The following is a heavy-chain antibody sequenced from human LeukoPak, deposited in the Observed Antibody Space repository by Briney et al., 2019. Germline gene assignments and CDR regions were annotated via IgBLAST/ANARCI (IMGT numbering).Heavy chain of an antibody. D-gene: IGHD1-14*01. CDR1: GGSISSGSYY. V-gene: IGHV4-61*02. J-gene: IGHJ4*02. CDR2: IYTSGST. CDR3: ARDGRFPPEVLPRYFDS. Sequence: SETLSLTCTVSGGSISSGSYYWSWIRQPAGKGLELIGRIYTSGSTNYNPSLKSRVTISVDTSKNQFSLKLSSVTAADTAVYYCARDGRFPPEVLPRYFDSWGQGTLVTVSS.